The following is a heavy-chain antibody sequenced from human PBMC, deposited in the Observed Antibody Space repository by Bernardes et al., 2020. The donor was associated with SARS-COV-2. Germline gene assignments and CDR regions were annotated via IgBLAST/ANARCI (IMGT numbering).Heavy chain of an antibody. Sequence: SETLSLTCAVYGGSFSGYYWSWIRQPPGKGLEWIGEINHSGSTNYNPSLKSRVTISVDTSKNQFSLKLSSVTAADTAVYYCARGRLRFNPISGYGMDVWGQGTTVTVSS. J-gene: IGHJ6*02. D-gene: IGHD5-12*01. V-gene: IGHV4-34*01. CDR1: GGSFSGYY. CDR2: INHSGST. CDR3: ARGRLRFNPISGYGMDV.